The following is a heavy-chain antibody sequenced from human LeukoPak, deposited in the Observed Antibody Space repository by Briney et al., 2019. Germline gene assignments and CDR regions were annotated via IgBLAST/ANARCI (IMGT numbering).Heavy chain of an antibody. CDR3: VRGSTDWNGMDV. CDR2: ISSSGSTM. J-gene: IGHJ6*02. V-gene: IGHV3-48*03. D-gene: IGHD6-19*01. CDR1: GFIFGNHE. Sequence: GGSLRLSCAASGFIFGNHEMNWVRQAPGKGLEWVSYISSSGSTMLYADSVKGRFTISRDNAKNTLYLQMNTLGAEDTALYYCVRGSTDWNGMDVWGQGTTVTVSS.